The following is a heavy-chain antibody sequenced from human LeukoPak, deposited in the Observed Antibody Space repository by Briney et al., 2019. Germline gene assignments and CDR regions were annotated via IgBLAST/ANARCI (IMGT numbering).Heavy chain of an antibody. CDR1: GGSFSGYY. J-gene: IGHJ5*02. Sequence: PSETLSLTCAVYGGSFSGYYWSWIRQPPGKGLEGIGEINHSGSTNYNPSLKSRVTISVDTSKNQFSLKLSSVTAADTAVYYCARGRWRYCSSTSCPQYNWFDPWGQGTLVTVSS. V-gene: IGHV4-34*01. CDR2: INHSGST. CDR3: ARGRWRYCSSTSCPQYNWFDP. D-gene: IGHD2-2*01.